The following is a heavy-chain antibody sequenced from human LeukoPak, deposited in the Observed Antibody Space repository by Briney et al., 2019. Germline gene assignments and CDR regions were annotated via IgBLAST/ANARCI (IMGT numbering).Heavy chain of an antibody. CDR3: AKVPFLEWSRDAFDI. Sequence: GRSLRLSCAASGFTFSSYAMHWVRQAPGKGLEWVAVISYDGSNKYYADSVKGRFTISRDNSKNTLYLQMNSLRAEDTAVYYCAKVPFLEWSRDAFDIWGQGTMVTVSS. V-gene: IGHV3-30*04. D-gene: IGHD3-3*02. CDR1: GFTFSSYA. J-gene: IGHJ3*02. CDR2: ISYDGSNK.